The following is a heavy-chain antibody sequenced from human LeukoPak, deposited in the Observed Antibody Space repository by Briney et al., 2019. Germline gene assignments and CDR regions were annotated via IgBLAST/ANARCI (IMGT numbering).Heavy chain of an antibody. CDR1: GGSISSYY. Sequence: SSETLSLTCTVSGGSISSYYWSWIRQPPGKGLEWIGYIYYSGSTNYNPSLKSRVTISVDTSKNQFSLKLSSVTAADTAVYYCARGYDWGGIYYYGMDVWGQGTTVTASS. J-gene: IGHJ6*02. D-gene: IGHD5-12*01. CDR3: ARGYDWGGIYYYGMDV. CDR2: IYYSGST. V-gene: IGHV4-59*01.